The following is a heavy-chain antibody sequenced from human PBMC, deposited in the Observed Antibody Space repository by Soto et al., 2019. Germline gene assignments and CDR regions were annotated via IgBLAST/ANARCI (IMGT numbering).Heavy chain of an antibody. D-gene: IGHD6-13*01. V-gene: IGHV3-33*01. CDR1: GFTFSSYG. CDR3: ARDSSSWYWDYYYGMDV. CDR2: IWYDGSNK. J-gene: IGHJ6*02. Sequence: PGGSLRLSCAASGFTFSSYGMHWVRQAPGKGLEWVAVIWYDGSNKYYADSVKGRFTISRDNSKNTLYLQMNSLRAEDTAVYYCARDSSSWYWDYYYGMDVWGQGTTVTVSS.